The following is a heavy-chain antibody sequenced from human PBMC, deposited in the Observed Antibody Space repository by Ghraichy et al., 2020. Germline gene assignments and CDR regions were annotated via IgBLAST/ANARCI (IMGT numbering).Heavy chain of an antibody. CDR3: AKGSRDRSWYSDL. CDR2: ISWGGDIT. Sequence: GGSLRLSCAASGFTFAEYTMHWVRQAPGKGLEWVSLISWGGDITYYADSVKGRFTISRDNRKNSLDLQMNSLRTEDTAFYYCAKGSRDRSWYSDLWGRGTLVTVSS. V-gene: IGHV3-43*01. J-gene: IGHJ2*01. CDR1: GFTFAEYT.